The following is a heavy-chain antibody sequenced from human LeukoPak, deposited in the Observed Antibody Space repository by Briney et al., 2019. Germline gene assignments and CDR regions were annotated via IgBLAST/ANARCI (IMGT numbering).Heavy chain of an antibody. J-gene: IGHJ4*02. CDR2: IYWDDDK. CDR3: AHTYYDISSAYYFDF. V-gene: IGHV2-5*02. D-gene: IGHD3-22*01. CDR1: GFSLSTSGVG. Sequence: SGPTLVKPTQTLTLTCTFSGFSLSTSGVGVGWIRQPPGKALEWLALIYWDDDKLYSPSQETRLTIHKDTSKNQVVLTMTNMAPLDSATYYCAHTYYDISSAYYFDFWGQGTLVTVSS.